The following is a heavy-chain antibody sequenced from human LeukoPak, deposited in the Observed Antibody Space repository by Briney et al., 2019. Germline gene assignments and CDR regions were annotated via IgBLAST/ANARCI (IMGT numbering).Heavy chain of an antibody. J-gene: IGHJ4*02. CDR3: ARQYGRPFDY. CDR1: GYSFSNYW. V-gene: IGHV5-51*01. CDR2: IYPGDSGT. Sequence: GESLKIPCKGSGYSFSNYWIGWVRQMPGKGLEWMGIIYPGDSGTRYSPSFQGQVTISVDESINTAYLQWSSLEASDTAMYYCARQYGRPFDYWGQGTLVTVSS. D-gene: IGHD4-17*01.